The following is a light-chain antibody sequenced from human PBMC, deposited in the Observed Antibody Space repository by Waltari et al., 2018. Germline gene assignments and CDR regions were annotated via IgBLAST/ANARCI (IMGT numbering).Light chain of an antibody. CDR3: LYYGSNPHS. CDR1: QTISSW. Sequence: CRASQTISSWLAWYQRRPGRAPKLLIYKASTLQTGVPSRFSGSVSGTDYTLTLSSLQPEDFATYFCLYYGSNPHSFGQGTKVEIK. CDR2: KAS. J-gene: IGKJ2*03. V-gene: IGKV1-12*01.